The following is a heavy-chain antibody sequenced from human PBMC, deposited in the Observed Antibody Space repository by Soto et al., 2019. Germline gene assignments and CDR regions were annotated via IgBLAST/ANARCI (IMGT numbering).Heavy chain of an antibody. D-gene: IGHD3-22*01. V-gene: IGHV1-18*04. J-gene: IGHJ3*02. Sequence: ASVKVSCKASGYTFTSYGISWVRQAPGQGLEWMGWISAYNGNTNYAQKLQGRVTMTTDTSTSTAYMELRSLRSDDTAVYYCARENYYDSSGYEGAFDIWGQGKMVTVSS. CDR1: GYTFTSYG. CDR2: ISAYNGNT. CDR3: ARENYYDSSGYEGAFDI.